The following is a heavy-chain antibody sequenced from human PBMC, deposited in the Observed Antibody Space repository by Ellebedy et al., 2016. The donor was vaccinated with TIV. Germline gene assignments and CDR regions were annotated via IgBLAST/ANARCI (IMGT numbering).Heavy chain of an antibody. CDR1: GGSFSGYY. D-gene: IGHD6-19*01. V-gene: IGHV4-34*12. Sequence: MPSETLSLTCAVYGGSFSGYYWTWIRQPPGKGLEWIGEMIHSGSTNYNPSLKSRVTISVDKSKNQFSLKLSSVTAADTAVYYCARELVAGRVFDYWGQGTLVTVSS. CDR3: ARELVAGRVFDY. CDR2: MIHSGST. J-gene: IGHJ4*02.